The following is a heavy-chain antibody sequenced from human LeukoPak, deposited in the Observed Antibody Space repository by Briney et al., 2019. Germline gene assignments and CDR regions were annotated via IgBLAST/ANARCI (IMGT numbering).Heavy chain of an antibody. V-gene: IGHV1-8*01. J-gene: IGHJ6*02. CDR1: GYTFTSYD. CDR2: MNPNSGNT. CDR3: ARHPSSSWYYYGMDV. Sequence: ASVKVSCKASGYTFTSYDIDWVRQATGQGLEWMGWMNPNSGNTGYAQKFQGRVTMTRNTSISTAYMELSSLRSEDTAVYYCARHPSSSWYYYGMDVWGQGTTVTVSS. D-gene: IGHD6-13*01.